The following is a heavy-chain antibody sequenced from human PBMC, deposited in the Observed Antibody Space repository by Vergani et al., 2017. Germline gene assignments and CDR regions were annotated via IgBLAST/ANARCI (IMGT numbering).Heavy chain of an antibody. J-gene: IGHJ6*02. D-gene: IGHD3-10*01. V-gene: IGHV3-74*03. CDR2: IKSDGSIT. CDR1: GFSFNSYW. CDR3: ARDRYYLGSGSYPYFYYYGLDV. Sequence: DVHLAESGGGFFQTGGSLRLSCSASGFSFNSYWMHWVRQVPGKGLLWVSRIKSDGSITAYADSVKGRFTISRDNAQNTLYLQMNSLRVEDTGVYYCARDRYYLGSGSYPYFYYYGLDVWGQGTAVTVSS.